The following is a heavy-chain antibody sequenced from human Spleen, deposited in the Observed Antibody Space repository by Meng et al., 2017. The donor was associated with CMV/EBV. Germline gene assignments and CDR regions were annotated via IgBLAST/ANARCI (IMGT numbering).Heavy chain of an antibody. CDR1: GYRFTNYW. Sequence: KVSCKASGYRFTNYWIGWVRQMPGKGLEWMGIIYPGDSDTRYSPSFQGQVTISADKSITTAYLQWSSLKASDTAMYYCARWGVGDIVVVPAGTNWFDPWGQGTLVTVSS. V-gene: IGHV5-51*01. J-gene: IGHJ5*02. CDR2: IYPGDSDT. D-gene: IGHD2-2*01. CDR3: ARWGVGDIVVVPAGTNWFDP.